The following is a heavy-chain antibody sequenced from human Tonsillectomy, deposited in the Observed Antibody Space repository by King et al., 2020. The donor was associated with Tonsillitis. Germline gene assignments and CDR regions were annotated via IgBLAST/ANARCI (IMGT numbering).Heavy chain of an antibody. D-gene: IGHD7-27*01. Sequence: VQLVESGGGLVQPGGSLRLSCVASGFPFNYYTMDWVRQAPGKGMEWISFISASGSDTWYADSVRGRFSMSRDNAKHSIYLQMDTLRADDTAVYYCVGDHLWAFDIWGQGALVTVSS. V-gene: IGHV3-48*01. CDR1: GFPFNYYT. CDR2: ISASGSDT. J-gene: IGHJ4*02. CDR3: VGDHLWAFDI.